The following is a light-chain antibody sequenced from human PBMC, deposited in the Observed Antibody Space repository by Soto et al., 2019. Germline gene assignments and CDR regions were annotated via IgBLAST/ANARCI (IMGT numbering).Light chain of an antibody. Sequence: EIVLTQSPATLSLCPGERATLSCRASQSVSSYLAWCQQKPGQAPRLLIYDASNRATGIPARFSGSGSGTDFTLTIGSLEPEDFAVYYCQQRSNWPSWTFGQGTKVDIK. V-gene: IGKV3-11*01. CDR2: DAS. J-gene: IGKJ1*01. CDR1: QSVSSY. CDR3: QQRSNWPSWT.